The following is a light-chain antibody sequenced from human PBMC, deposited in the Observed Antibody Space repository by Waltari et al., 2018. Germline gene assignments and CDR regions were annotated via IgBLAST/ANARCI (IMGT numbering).Light chain of an antibody. V-gene: IGKV3-20*01. CDR2: GAS. CDR1: QCVGRT. Sequence: EIVLTQSPGTLSLSPGERATLSCRTSQCVGRTLAWYQQKPGQAPSLLIYGASIRATGIPDRFRGSGSGTDFSLTISRLEPEDFAVYYCQHYVRLPVTFGQGTKVEIK. J-gene: IGKJ1*01. CDR3: QHYVRLPVT.